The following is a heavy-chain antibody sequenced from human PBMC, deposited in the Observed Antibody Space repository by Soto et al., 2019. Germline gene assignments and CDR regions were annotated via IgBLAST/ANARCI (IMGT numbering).Heavy chain of an antibody. CDR2: VYTSGYS. D-gene: IGHD6-13*01. J-gene: IGHJ5*02. V-gene: IGHV4-4*07. CDR3: AREPTTAGTVNWFDP. Sequence: VQLQESGPGLVKPSETLSLICTVSGGSISSDYLSWIRQPAGQGLEGIGRVYTSGYSNSNPSRKSRVTMSVDTSKKQFSLNLSSVTAADPAVYYCAREPTTAGTVNWFDPWGQGTLVTVSS. CDR1: GGSISSDY.